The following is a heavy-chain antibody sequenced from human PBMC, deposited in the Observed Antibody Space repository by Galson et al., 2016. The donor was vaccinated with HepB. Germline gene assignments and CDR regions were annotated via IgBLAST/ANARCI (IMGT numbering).Heavy chain of an antibody. CDR1: GFTFSTYG. Sequence: SLRLSCAASGFTFSTYGMHWVRQAPGRGLEWVAITSYDGSNKRYADSVKGRFTISRDNSKNTLYLQMNSLRAEDTAVYYCAKGRDYLLREIDYWGQGTLVTVSS. J-gene: IGHJ4*02. V-gene: IGHV3-30*18. D-gene: IGHD3-10*01. CDR3: AKGRDYLLREIDY. CDR2: TSYDGSNK.